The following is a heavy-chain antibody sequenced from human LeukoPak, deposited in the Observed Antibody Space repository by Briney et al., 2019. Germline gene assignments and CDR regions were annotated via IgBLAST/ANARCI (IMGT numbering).Heavy chain of an antibody. CDR2: IWNDGSNK. CDR3: ARASGPFDY. V-gene: IGHV3-33*01. J-gene: IGHJ4*02. D-gene: IGHD3-10*01. Sequence: PGGSLRLSCAASGFTFSIYGLHWVRQAPGKGLEWVAVIWNDGSNKYYADSMKGRFTISRDNSKNTLYLQMNSLRAEDTAVYSCARASGPFDYWGQGTLVTVSS. CDR1: GFTFSIYG.